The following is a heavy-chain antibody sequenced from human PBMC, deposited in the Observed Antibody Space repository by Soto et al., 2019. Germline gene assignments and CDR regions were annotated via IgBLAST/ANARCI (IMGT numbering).Heavy chain of an antibody. CDR3: ARDGGRGGDLDY. J-gene: IGHJ4*02. Sequence: EVQLVESGGGLVQPGGSLRLSCAASGFTFSNYWMDWVRQAPGKGLVWVSRIKRDGSSISYADSVKGRVTISRDNAKNRRYLQMNRLRAEDTAVYYCARDGGRGGDLDYWGQGTLVTVSS. V-gene: IGHV3-74*01. CDR1: GFTFSNYW. CDR2: IKRDGSSI. D-gene: IGHD2-21*02.